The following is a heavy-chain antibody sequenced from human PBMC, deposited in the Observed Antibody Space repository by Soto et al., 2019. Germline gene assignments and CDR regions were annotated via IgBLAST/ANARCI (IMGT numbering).Heavy chain of an antibody. CDR2: IYSGGDT. Sequence: GGSLRLSCAASGFTVSSNYMTWVRQAPGKGLEWVSVIYSGGDTYYANSVRGRFTISRDNSKNTLYLQMNSLRAEDTAVYYCAREGSYYEQRSGAFDIWGQGTMVTVSS. J-gene: IGHJ3*02. CDR1: GFTVSSNY. V-gene: IGHV3-66*01. CDR3: AREGSYYEQRSGAFDI. D-gene: IGHD3-3*01.